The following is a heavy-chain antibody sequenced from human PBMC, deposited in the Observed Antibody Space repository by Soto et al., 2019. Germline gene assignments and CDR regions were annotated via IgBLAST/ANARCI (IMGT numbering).Heavy chain of an antibody. V-gene: IGHV3-21*01. CDR1: SYS. J-gene: IGHJ4*02. CDR3: ARETYDSGGWSPKEGY. CDR2: ISSSSAYI. D-gene: IGHD3-22*01. Sequence: SYSMKWVRQAPGKGLEWVSSISSSSAYIFYADSVKGRFTISRDNAKNSLYLQMNSLRAEDTAVYYCARETYDSGGWSPKEGYWGQGALVTVSS.